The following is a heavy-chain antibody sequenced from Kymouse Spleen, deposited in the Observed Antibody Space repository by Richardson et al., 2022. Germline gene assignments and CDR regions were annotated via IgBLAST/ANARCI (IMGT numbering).Heavy chain of an antibody. CDR1: GGSFSGYY. J-gene: IGHJ5*02. V-gene: IGHV4-34*01. CDR3: ASTSMVRGPPDWFDP. CDR2: INHSGST. Sequence: QVQLQQWGAGLLKPSETLSLTCAVYGGSFSGYYWSWIRQPPGKGLEWIGEINHSGSTNYNPSLKSRVTISVDTSKNQFSLKLSSVTAADTAVYYCASTSMVRGPPDWFDPWGQGTLVTVSS. D-gene: IGHD3-10*01.